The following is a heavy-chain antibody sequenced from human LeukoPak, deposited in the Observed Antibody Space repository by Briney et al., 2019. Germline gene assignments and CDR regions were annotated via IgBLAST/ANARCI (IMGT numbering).Heavy chain of an antibody. CDR2: ITSSGSAM. D-gene: IGHD2-15*01. CDR1: GFTSNSFE. J-gene: IGHJ4*02. Sequence: PGGSLRLSCAASGFTSNSFEMIWVRQAPGKGLDWVSHITSSGSAMFYADSVKGRFTISRDNAKNALYLQMNGLRAEDTAVYYCARVAKDNGFVFDNWGQGTLVTVSS. CDR3: ARVAKDNGFVFDN. V-gene: IGHV3-48*03.